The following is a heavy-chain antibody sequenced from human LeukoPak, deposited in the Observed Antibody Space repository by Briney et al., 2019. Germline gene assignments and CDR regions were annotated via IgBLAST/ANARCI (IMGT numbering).Heavy chain of an antibody. J-gene: IGHJ4*02. D-gene: IGHD5-12*01. CDR1: GYTFTGYY. V-gene: IGHV1-2*02. CDR3: ARERGYSGYGAFDY. CDR2: INPNSGGT. Sequence: GASVKVSCKASGYTFTGYYMHWVRQAPGQGLVWMGWINPNSGGTNYAQKFQGRVTMTRDTSISTAYMELSRLRSDDTAVYYCARERGYSGYGAFDYWGQGTLVTVSS.